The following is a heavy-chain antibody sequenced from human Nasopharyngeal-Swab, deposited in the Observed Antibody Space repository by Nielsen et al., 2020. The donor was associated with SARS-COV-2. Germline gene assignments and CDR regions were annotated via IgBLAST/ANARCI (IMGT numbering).Heavy chain of an antibody. CDR3: ARASAGNYDFWSGPTFDY. J-gene: IGHJ4*02. V-gene: IGHV3-33*01. D-gene: IGHD3-3*01. Sequence: WIRQPPGKGLEWVAVIWYDGSNKYYADSVKGRFTISRDNSKNTLYLQMNSLRAEDTAVYYCARASAGNYDFWSGPTFDYWGQGTLVTVSS. CDR2: IWYDGSNK.